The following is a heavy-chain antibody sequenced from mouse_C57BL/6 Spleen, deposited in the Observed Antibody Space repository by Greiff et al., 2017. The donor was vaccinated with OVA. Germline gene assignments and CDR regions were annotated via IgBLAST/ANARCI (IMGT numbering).Heavy chain of an antibody. CDR1: GYTFTDYY. V-gene: IGHV1-26*01. CDR3: PRKGTGGDY. CDR2: INPNNGGT. Sequence: VQLQQSGPELVKPGASVKISCKASGYTFTDYYMNWVKQSHGKSLEWIGDINPNNGGTSYNQKFKGKATLTVDKSSSTAYMELRSLTSEDSAVYSCPRKGTGGDYWGQGTPLPVSS. J-gene: IGHJ2*01.